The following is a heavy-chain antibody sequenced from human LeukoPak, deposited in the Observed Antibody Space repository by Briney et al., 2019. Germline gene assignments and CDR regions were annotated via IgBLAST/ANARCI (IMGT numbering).Heavy chain of an antibody. CDR1: GFTFDDYA. CDR3: AKDMVRGVIILLGGYYGMDV. D-gene: IGHD3-10*01. CDR2: ISGGGGSA. Sequence: GGSLRLSCAASGFTFDDYAMHWVRQAPGKGLEWVSLISGGGGSAYYADSVKGRFTISRDNSKNSLYLQMSSLRTEDTALYYCAKDMVRGVIILLGGYYGMDVWGQGTTVTVSS. J-gene: IGHJ6*02. V-gene: IGHV3-43*02.